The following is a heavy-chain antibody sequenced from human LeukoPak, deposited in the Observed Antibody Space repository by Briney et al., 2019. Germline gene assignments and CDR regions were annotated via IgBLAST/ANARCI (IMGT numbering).Heavy chain of an antibody. V-gene: IGHV1-2*02. CDR2: INPNSGGT. D-gene: IGHD4-17*01. CDR1: GYTFTGYY. CDR3: AAGVTTVTTRIKR. J-gene: IGHJ4*02. Sequence: ASVKVSCKASGYTFTGYYMHWVRQAPGQGLEWMGWINPNSGGTNYAQKFQGRVTMTRDTSISTAYMELSGLRSDDTAVYYCAAGVTTVTTRIKRWGQGTLVTVSS.